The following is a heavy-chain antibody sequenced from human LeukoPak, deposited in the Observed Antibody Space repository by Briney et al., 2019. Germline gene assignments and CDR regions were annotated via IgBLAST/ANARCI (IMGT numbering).Heavy chain of an antibody. V-gene: IGHV3-23*01. CDR1: GFTFSSYA. Sequence: GGSLRLSCTASGFTFSSYAMTWVRQAPGKGLEWVSGISGSGGRTYYADSLKGRFTISRDNSENTLYLQMNSLRVEDTAVYYCANSVVVVGATSAFDIWGQGTMVTVSS. CDR3: ANSVVVVGATSAFDI. D-gene: IGHD2-15*01. CDR2: ISGSGGRT. J-gene: IGHJ3*02.